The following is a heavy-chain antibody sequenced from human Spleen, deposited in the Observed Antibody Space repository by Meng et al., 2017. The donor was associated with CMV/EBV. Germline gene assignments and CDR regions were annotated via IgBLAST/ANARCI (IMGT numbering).Heavy chain of an antibody. D-gene: IGHD1-1*01. V-gene: IGHV4-30-4*08. J-gene: IGHJ4*02. CDR2: IYYSGST. Sequence: QVQLQASGPGLVKPSQTRSLTCTVSGGSISSGDYYWSWIRQPPGKGLEWIGYIYYSGSTYYNPSLKSRVTVSVDTSDSQLSLKLSSVTTADTAMYYCAERGGGYWGQGILVTVSS. CDR3: AERGGGY. CDR1: GGSISSGDYY.